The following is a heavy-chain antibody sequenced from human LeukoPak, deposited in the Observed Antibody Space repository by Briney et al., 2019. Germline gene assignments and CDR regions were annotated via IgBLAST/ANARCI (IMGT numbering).Heavy chain of an antibody. CDR2: IYHSGST. CDR1: GFTFSNYW. CDR3: ARTSGAYSLNYAFDL. D-gene: IGHD1-26*01. J-gene: IGHJ3*01. V-gene: IGHV4-38-2*01. Sequence: GSLRLSCVASGFTFSNYWMNWVRQPPGKGLEWIGSIYHSGSTYYNPSLKSRVPISVDTSKNQFSLKLNSVTAADTAVYYCARTSGAYSLNYAFDLWGQGTLVTVS.